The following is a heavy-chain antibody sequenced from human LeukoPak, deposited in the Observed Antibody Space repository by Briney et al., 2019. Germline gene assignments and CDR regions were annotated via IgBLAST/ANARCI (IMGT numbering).Heavy chain of an antibody. CDR3: ARDENYSGYDWADAFDI. D-gene: IGHD5-12*01. CDR2: ISSSSSTI. V-gene: IGHV3-48*01. J-gene: IGHJ3*02. Sequence: GGSLRLSCAASGFTFSSYSMNWVRQAPGKGLEWVSYISSSSSTIYYADSVKGRFTISRDNAKNSLYLQMNSLRAEDMAVYYCARDENYSGYDWADAFDIWGQGTMVTVSS. CDR1: GFTFSSYS.